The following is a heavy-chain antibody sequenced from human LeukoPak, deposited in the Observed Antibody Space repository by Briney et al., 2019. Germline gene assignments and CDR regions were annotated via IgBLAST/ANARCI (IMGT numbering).Heavy chain of an antibody. D-gene: IGHD6-19*01. Sequence: SETLSLTCTVSGGSISSYYWSWIRQPAGKGLEWMGRIYTSGSTNYNPSLKSRVTMSVDTSKNQFSLKLSSMTAADTAVYYCARDSIAVAGNYYYYGMDVWGQGTTVTVSS. CDR2: IYTSGST. V-gene: IGHV4-4*07. CDR1: GGSISSYY. CDR3: ARDSIAVAGNYYYYGMDV. J-gene: IGHJ6*02.